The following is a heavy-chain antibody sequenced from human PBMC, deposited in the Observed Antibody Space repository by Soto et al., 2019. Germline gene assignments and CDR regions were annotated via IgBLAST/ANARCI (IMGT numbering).Heavy chain of an antibody. V-gene: IGHV1-69*13. CDR1: GGTFSSYA. D-gene: IGHD3-9*01. Sequence: ASVKVSCKASGGTFSSYAISWVRQAPGQGLEWMGGIIPIFGTANYAQKFQGRVTITADESTSTAYMELSSLRSEDTAVYYCASGGYYDILTGYNDAFDIWGQGTMVTVSS. CDR2: IIPIFGTA. J-gene: IGHJ3*02. CDR3: ASGGYYDILTGYNDAFDI.